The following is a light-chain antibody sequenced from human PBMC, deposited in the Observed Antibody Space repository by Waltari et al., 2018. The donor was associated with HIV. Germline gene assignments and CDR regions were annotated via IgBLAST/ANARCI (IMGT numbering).Light chain of an antibody. CDR3: LQSLHTPRFS. Sequence: DIVLTQSPLYLPVTPGESASISCRASQSLLHSNGNNYLDWYVQKPGQSPQLLIYLASHRDCGFPERCSGSAAGANFTMKISRVEAADVGTYYCLQSLHTPRFSFGPGTKVDI. J-gene: IGKJ3*01. CDR1: QSLLHSNGNNY. CDR2: LAS. V-gene: IGKV2-28*01.